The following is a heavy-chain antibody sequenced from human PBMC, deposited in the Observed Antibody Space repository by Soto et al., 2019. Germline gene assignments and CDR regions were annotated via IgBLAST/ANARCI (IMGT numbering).Heavy chain of an antibody. V-gene: IGHV3-23*01. D-gene: IGHD3-3*01. CDR3: AIHPTNVGVVQPGGY. CDR1: GFTFSSYA. CDR2: ISGSGGST. Sequence: EVQLLESGGGLVQPGGSLRLSCAASGFTFSSYAMSWGRHAPGKGLEWVSDISGSGGSTYHAISGTGRFTISKKNSKNTLYLLTNSQRAEDTAVDYCAIHPTNVGVVQPGGYWVQGTLFTVAS. J-gene: IGHJ4*02.